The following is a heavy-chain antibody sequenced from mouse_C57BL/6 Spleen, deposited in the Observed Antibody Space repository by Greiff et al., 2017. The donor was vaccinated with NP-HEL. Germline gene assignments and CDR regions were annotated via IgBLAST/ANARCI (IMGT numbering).Heavy chain of an antibody. Sequence: EVQLVESEGGLVQPGSSMKLSCTASGFTFSDYYMAWVRQVPEKGLEWVANINYDGSSTYYLDSLKSRFIISRDNAKNILYLQMSSLKSEDTATYYCARVDHYGSSFYAMDYWGQGTSVTVSS. V-gene: IGHV5-16*01. CDR1: GFTFSDYY. CDR2: INYDGSST. CDR3: ARVDHYGSSFYAMDY. J-gene: IGHJ4*01. D-gene: IGHD1-1*01.